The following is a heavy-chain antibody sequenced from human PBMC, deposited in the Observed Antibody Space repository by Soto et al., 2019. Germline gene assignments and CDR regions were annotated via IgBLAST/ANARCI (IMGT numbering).Heavy chain of an antibody. V-gene: IGHV3-33*01. CDR3: ARGRLSRKVVDKTSYWYFDL. Sequence: HPGGSLRLSCAASGFTFSSYGMHWVRQSPGKGLEWVAVIWYDGSNKYYAGSVKGRFTISRDNSKNTLYLQMNSLRAEDTAVYYCARGRLSRKVVDKTSYWYFDLWGRGTLVTVSS. CDR1: GFTFSSYG. CDR2: IWYDGSNK. J-gene: IGHJ2*01. D-gene: IGHD2-15*01.